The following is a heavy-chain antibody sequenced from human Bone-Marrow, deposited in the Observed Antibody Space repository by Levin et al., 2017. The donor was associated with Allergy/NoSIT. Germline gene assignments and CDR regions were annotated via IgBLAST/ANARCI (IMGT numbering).Heavy chain of an antibody. Sequence: SETLSLTCAVYGGSFSGYYWSWIRQPPGKGLEWIGEINHSGSTNYNPSLKSRVTISVDTSKNQFSLKLSSVTAADTAVYYCARGDNWNERPGRYFDYWGQGTLVTVSS. CDR1: GGSFSGYY. D-gene: IGHD1-20*01. J-gene: IGHJ4*02. CDR2: INHSGST. V-gene: IGHV4-34*01. CDR3: ARGDNWNERPGRYFDY.